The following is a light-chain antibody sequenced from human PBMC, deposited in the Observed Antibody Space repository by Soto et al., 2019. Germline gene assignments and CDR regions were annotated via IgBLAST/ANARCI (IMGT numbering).Light chain of an antibody. V-gene: IGKV3-15*01. CDR3: QQYNNWPPPYT. CDR2: GAS. Sequence: EIVMTQSPATLSVSPGERATISCRASQSVSSNLAWYQQKPGQAPRLLIYGASTRATGITARFSGSGSGTEFTLTISSLHSEDFAFYYGQQYNNWPPPYTFGQGTKLEIK. CDR1: QSVSSN. J-gene: IGKJ2*01.